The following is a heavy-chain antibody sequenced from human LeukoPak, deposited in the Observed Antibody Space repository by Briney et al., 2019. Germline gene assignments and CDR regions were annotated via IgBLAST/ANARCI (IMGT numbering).Heavy chain of an antibody. J-gene: IGHJ4*02. CDR3: ARAGRGLRYFDWLTYDY. D-gene: IGHD3-9*01. CDR1: GFSFSNYW. Sequence: GGSLRLSCAASGFSFSNYWMHWVRQAPGKGLVWVSRINSDMSTTTYADSVKGRFTISRDNAKNTLYLQMNGLRAEDTAVYYCARAGRGLRYFDWLTYDYWGQGTLVTVSS. CDR2: INSDMSTT. V-gene: IGHV3-74*01.